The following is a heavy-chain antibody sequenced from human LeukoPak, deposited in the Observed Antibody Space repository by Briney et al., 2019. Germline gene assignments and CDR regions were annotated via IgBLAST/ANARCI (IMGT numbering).Heavy chain of an antibody. D-gene: IGHD1-20*01. J-gene: IGHJ4*02. CDR2: ITYSGAT. Sequence: SETLSLTCTVSGDSISSRTSSTTYYWGWIRQPPGKGLEWIGSITYSGATHYNESLKSRVTISVDTSRNQFSLRLSSVTAADTAVYFCARHGGRYNWSPSDWGQGTLVTVSS. CDR3: ARHGGRYNWSPSD. CDR1: GDSISSRTSSTTYY. V-gene: IGHV4-39*01.